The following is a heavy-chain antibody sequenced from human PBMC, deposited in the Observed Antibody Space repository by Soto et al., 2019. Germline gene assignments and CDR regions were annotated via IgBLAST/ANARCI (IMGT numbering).Heavy chain of an antibody. V-gene: IGHV3-23*05. CDR3: GKGDRSSGWTH. D-gene: IGHD6-19*01. Sequence: EVQLLESGGGLVQPGGSLRLSCVASGFTFSSYTTSWVRQAPGKGLEWVSAIDSSATYTYYADSVKGRFTISRDNSKNTLYVQMNSLRTEDTAVYFCGKGDRSSGWTHWCQGTLVTVSS. J-gene: IGHJ4*02. CDR2: IDSSATYT. CDR1: GFTFSSYT.